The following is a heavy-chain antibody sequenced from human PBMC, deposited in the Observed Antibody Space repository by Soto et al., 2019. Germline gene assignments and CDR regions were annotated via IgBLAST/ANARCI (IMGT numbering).Heavy chain of an antibody. D-gene: IGHD6-13*01. CDR1: GYTFTSYG. V-gene: IGHV1-18*01. J-gene: IGHJ6*02. Sequence: ASVKVSCKASGYTFTSYGISWVRQAPGQGLEWMGWISAYNGNTNYAQKLQGRVTMTTDTSTSTAYMELRSLRSDDTAVYYCARDLVGRGAYSSSWYRYYGMDVWGQGTTVTVSS. CDR2: ISAYNGNT. CDR3: ARDLVGRGAYSSSWYRYYGMDV.